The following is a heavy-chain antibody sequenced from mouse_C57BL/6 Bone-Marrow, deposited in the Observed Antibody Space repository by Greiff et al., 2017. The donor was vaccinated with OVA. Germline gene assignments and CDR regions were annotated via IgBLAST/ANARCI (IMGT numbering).Heavy chain of an antibody. D-gene: IGHD1-1*01. CDR3: ASPYYYGSRGAMDY. CDR2: INPNNGGT. V-gene: IGHV1-26*01. J-gene: IGHJ4*01. Sequence: EVQLQQSGPELVKPGASVKISCKASGYTFTDYYMNWVKQSHGKSLEWIGDINPNNGGTSYNQKFKGKATLTVDKSSSTAYMELRSLTSEDSAVYYCASPYYYGSRGAMDYWGQGTSVTVSS. CDR1: GYTFTDYY.